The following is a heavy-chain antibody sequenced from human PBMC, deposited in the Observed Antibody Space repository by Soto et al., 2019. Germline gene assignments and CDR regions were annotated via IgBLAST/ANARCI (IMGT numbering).Heavy chain of an antibody. D-gene: IGHD2-15*01. Sequence: SVKVSCKASGGTFSSYAISWVRQAPGQGLEWMGGIIPIFGTANYAQKFQGRVTITADESTSTAYMELSSLRSEDTAVYYCARVDCSGGSCYYYYGMDVWGQGTTVTVSS. CDR3: ARVDCSGGSCYYYYGMDV. CDR2: IIPIFGTA. V-gene: IGHV1-69*13. CDR1: GGTFSSYA. J-gene: IGHJ6*02.